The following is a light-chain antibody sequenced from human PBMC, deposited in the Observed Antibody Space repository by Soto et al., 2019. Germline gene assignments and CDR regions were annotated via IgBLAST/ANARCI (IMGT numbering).Light chain of an antibody. J-gene: IGKJ1*01. CDR2: SAS. Sequence: DIQMTQSPSSVSASVGDRVTITCRASRDIATWVAWYQQKPGKAPKLLIYSASTLHSGVPSRFSGSGSGTDFALIVSSLQPEDFATYYCQQADTFPWTFGQGTKVEIK. CDR3: QQADTFPWT. CDR1: RDIATW. V-gene: IGKV1D-12*01.